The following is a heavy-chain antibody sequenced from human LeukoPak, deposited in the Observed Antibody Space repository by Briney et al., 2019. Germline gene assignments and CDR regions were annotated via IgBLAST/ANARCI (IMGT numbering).Heavy chain of an antibody. V-gene: IGHV3-23*01. CDR1: GFTFISYA. D-gene: IGHD2-15*01. CDR3: AKSRGLSSPFDY. J-gene: IGHJ4*02. CDR2: ISGSGGST. Sequence: PGGSLRLSCAASGFTFISYAMSWVRPAPGKGLEWVSAISGSGGSTYYAASVKGRFAISRDNSKNTLYLQMNSLRAEDTAVYYCAKSRGLSSPFDYWGQGTLVTVSS.